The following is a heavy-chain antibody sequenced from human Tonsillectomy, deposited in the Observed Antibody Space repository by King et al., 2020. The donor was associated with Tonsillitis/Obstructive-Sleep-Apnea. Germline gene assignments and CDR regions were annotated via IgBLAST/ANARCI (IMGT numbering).Heavy chain of an antibody. J-gene: IGHJ4*02. Sequence: VQLVESGAEVKKPGASVKVSCKASGYTFTGYYMHWVRQAPGQGLEWMGRINPNSGGTNYAKKFQGRVTMTRDTSISPAYMELSRLRSDDTAVYYCATDCDILTGYYPDYWGQGTLVTVSS. CDR3: ATDCDILTGYYPDY. CDR2: INPNSGGT. V-gene: IGHV1-2*06. D-gene: IGHD3-9*01. CDR1: GYTFTGYY.